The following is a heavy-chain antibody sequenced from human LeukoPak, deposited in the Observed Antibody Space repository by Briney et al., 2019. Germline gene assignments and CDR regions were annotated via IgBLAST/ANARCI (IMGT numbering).Heavy chain of an antibody. V-gene: IGHV3-30*02. CDR2: IHYDATNK. D-gene: IGHD3-22*01. CDR1: GFTLSGYG. CDR3: AKGGNYYDSSGYYMPPYFDY. J-gene: IGHJ4*02. Sequence: GGSLRLSCAASGFTLSGYGMHWVRQAPGKGLEWVAFIHYDATNKYYADSVKGRFTISRDNSKNTLYLQMNSLRAEDTAVYYCAKGGNYYDSSGYYMPPYFDYWGQGTLVTVSS.